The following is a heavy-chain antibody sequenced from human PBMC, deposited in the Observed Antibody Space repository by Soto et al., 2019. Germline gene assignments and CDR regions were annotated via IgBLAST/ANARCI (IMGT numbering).Heavy chain of an antibody. Sequence: SDTLSLTCTFSGGAINSYYWTWIRQPAGKGLEWIGRIYSSGSTKYNPSLQSRVTMSLDTSKNQFSLRLTSVTAADTAVYYCARGQRFPAWFDLWGKVTVVTV. CDR1: GGAINSYY. CDR2: IYSSGST. D-gene: IGHD3-3*01. J-gene: IGHJ5*02. V-gene: IGHV4-4*07. CDR3: ARGQRFPAWFDL.